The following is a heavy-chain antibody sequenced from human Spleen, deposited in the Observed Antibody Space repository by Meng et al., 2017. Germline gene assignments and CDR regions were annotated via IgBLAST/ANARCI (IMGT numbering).Heavy chain of an antibody. Sequence: SVKVSCKALGGIFSNYVIGWVRQAPGQGLEWMGGINAVFGTTNYAQQFQDRVTITSDESTSTVYMELTRLTSEDTDVYFGARKAGNCISTTCYSLDYWGQGTLVTVSS. D-gene: IGHD2-2*01. CDR3: ARKAGNCISTTCYSLDY. CDR1: GGIFSNYV. J-gene: IGHJ4*02. V-gene: IGHV1-69*13. CDR2: INAVFGTT.